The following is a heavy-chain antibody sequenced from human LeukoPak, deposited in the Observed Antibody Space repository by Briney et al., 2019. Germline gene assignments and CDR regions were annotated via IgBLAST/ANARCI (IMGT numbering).Heavy chain of an antibody. J-gene: IGHJ4*02. CDR1: GGSISSGGYY. CDR2: IYYSGST. D-gene: IGHD3-22*01. CDR3: ARADYYDSSGYYGEDY. Sequence: PSETLSLTCTASGGSISSGGYYWSWIRQHPGKGLEWIGYIYYSGSTYYNPSLKSRVTISVDTSKNQFSLKLSSVTAADTAVYYCARADYYDSSGYYGEDYWGQGTLVTVSS. V-gene: IGHV4-31*03.